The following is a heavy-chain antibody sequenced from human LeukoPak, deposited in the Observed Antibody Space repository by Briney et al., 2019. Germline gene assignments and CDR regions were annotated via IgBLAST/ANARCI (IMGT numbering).Heavy chain of an antibody. D-gene: IGHD3-10*01. CDR2: IYHSGST. CDR3: ARSLDYYGSGSGGPP. V-gene: IGHV4-4*02. CDR1: GGSISSSNW. J-gene: IGHJ5*02. Sequence: SETLSLTCAVSGGSISSSNWWSWVRQPPGKGLEWIGEIYHSGSTNYNPSLKSRVTISVDTSKNQFSLKLSSVTAADTAVYYCARSLDYYGSGSGGPPWGQGTLVTVSS.